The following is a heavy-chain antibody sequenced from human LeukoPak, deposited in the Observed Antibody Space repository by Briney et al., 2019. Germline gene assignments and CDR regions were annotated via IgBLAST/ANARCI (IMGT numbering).Heavy chain of an antibody. D-gene: IGHD6-19*01. Sequence: PGGSMRLSCAASGFTFSSYAMSWVRQATGEGLEWVSALSGSGGSTYYADSVKGRFTISRDNSKNTLYLQMNSLRAEDTAVYYCAKDHESIAVAGPGFDPWGQGTLVTVSS. CDR3: AKDHESIAVAGPGFDP. J-gene: IGHJ5*02. CDR2: LSGSGGST. CDR1: GFTFSSYA. V-gene: IGHV3-23*01.